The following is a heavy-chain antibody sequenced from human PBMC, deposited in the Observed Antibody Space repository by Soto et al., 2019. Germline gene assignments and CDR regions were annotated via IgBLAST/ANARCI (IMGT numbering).Heavy chain of an antibody. CDR3: ARVLISERAFDH. J-gene: IGHJ4*02. D-gene: IGHD3-16*01. Sequence: ASVKVSCKASGYTFTNYGISCVRQAPGQGLEWVGWTTTYVGHTYYSQKFQGRVVISTDTSTGTAYMEMRSLTSDDTAVYFCARVLISERAFDHWGQGTLVTVSS. CDR2: TTTYVGHT. V-gene: IGHV1-18*04. CDR1: GYTFTNYG.